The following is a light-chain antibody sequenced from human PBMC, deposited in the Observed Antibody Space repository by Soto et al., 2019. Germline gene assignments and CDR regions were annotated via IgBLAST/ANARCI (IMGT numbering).Light chain of an antibody. V-gene: IGKV3-20*01. J-gene: IGKJ1*01. CDR1: QSVSSSY. Sequence: EIVLTQSPGTLSLSPGERATLSCRASQSVSSSYLAWYQQKPGQAPRLLIWNASNRASGIPDRFSGSGSGTDFTLTISRLEPEDFAVYYCQQYGSSPRTFGQGTKVDI. CDR2: NAS. CDR3: QQYGSSPRT.